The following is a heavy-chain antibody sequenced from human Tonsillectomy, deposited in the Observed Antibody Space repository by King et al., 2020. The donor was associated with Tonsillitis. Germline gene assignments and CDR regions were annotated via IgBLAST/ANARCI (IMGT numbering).Heavy chain of an antibody. CDR1: GYTFIGYD. D-gene: IGHD6-13*01. Sequence: HVQLVQSGAEVKKPGASVKVSCKASGYTFIGYDIHWVRQAPGQGLEWMGWINPNRGGTKYAQQFQGRVTMSRDTSISTAYMELSRLRSEDTAVYYCARDFRARAGLYYYGMDVWGQGTTVTVSS. CDR2: INPNRGGT. CDR3: ARDFRARAGLYYYGMDV. J-gene: IGHJ6*02. V-gene: IGHV1-2*02.